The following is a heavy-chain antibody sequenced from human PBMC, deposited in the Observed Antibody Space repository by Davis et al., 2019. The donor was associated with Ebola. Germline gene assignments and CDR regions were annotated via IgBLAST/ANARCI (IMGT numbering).Heavy chain of an antibody. D-gene: IGHD3-3*01. V-gene: IGHV3-23*01. Sequence: GESLKISCAASGFTFSSYAMSWVRQAPGKGLEWVSAISGSGGSPNYADSVKGRFTISRDNSKNTLYLQMNSLRAEDTAVYYCAKRGYYFSFDYWGQGTLVTVSS. J-gene: IGHJ4*02. CDR2: ISGSGGSP. CDR3: AKRGYYFSFDY. CDR1: GFTFSSYA.